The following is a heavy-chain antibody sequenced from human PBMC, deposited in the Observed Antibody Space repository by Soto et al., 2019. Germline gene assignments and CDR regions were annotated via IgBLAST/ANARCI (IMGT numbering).Heavy chain of an antibody. CDR2: ISGSGGST. Sequence: PXGSLRLSCAASGFTLSSYAMSWVRQAPGKGLDWVSAISGSGGSTYYADSVKGRFTISRDNSKNTLYLQMNSLRAEDTAVCYCAKGGYCSSTSCYTGYYYYGMDVWGQGTTVTVSS. V-gene: IGHV3-23*01. D-gene: IGHD2-2*02. CDR3: AKGGYCSSTSCYTGYYYYGMDV. J-gene: IGHJ6*02. CDR1: GFTLSSYA.